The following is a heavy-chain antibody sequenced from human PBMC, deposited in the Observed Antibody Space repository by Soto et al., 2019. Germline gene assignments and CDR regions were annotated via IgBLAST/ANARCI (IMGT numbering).Heavy chain of an antibody. CDR1: GFTFSSYG. D-gene: IGHD3-10*01. J-gene: IGHJ4*02. V-gene: IGHV3-30*03. Sequence: QPGGSLRLSCAASGFTFSSYGMHWVRQAPGKGLEWVAVISYDGSNKYYADSVKGRFTISRDNSKNTLYLQMNSLRAEDTAVYYCATKGGGVRGPFDYWGQGTLVTVSS. CDR3: ATKGGGVRGPFDY. CDR2: ISYDGSNK.